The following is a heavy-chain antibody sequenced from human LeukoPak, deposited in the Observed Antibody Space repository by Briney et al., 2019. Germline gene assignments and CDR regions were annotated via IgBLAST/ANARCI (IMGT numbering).Heavy chain of an antibody. V-gene: IGHV3-23*01. J-gene: IGHJ4*02. CDR1: GFTFSSYA. CDR3: AKGVVVSKTGYYFDY. D-gene: IGHD3-22*01. Sequence: GGSLRLSCAASGFTFSSYAMSWVRQAPGKGLEWVSAISGSGGSTYYADTVKGRFTISRDNVKNSLDLQMNSLRVEDTAVYYCAKGVVVSKTGYYFDYWGQGTLVTVSS. CDR2: ISGSGGST.